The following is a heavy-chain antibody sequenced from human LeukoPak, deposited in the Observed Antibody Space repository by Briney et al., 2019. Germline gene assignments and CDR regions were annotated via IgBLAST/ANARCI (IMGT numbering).Heavy chain of an antibody. Sequence: SETLSLTCTVSGYSISGGYYWGCIRAPPGKGVEWGGSIYNSGITYYNPSLKSRVTISVDTSKNQFSLNLSSVTAADTAVYYCARAQGPTCSYFYMDVWGKGTTVTVSS. CDR3: ARAQGPTCSYFYMDV. CDR1: GYSISGGYY. J-gene: IGHJ6*03. V-gene: IGHV4-38-2*02. CDR2: IYNSGIT.